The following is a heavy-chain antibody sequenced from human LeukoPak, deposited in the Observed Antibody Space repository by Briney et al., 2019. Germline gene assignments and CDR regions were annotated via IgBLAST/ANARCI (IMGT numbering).Heavy chain of an antibody. V-gene: IGHV3-30-3*02. CDR1: GFTFSSYA. Sequence: GGSLRLSCVVSGFTFSSYAMHWVRQAPGRGLEWVAVISYDGSNKYYADSVKGRFTISRDNSKNTLYLQMNSLRAEDTAVYYCAKDLGATFYFDYWGQGTLVTVSS. CDR2: ISYDGSNK. D-gene: IGHD1-26*01. J-gene: IGHJ4*02. CDR3: AKDLGATFYFDY.